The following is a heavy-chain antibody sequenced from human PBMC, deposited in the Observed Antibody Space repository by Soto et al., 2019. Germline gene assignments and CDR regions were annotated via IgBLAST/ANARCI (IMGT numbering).Heavy chain of an antibody. J-gene: IGHJ2*01. CDR2: IYYSGST. V-gene: IGHV4-39*01. Sequence: QLQLQESGPGLVKPSETLSLTCTVSGGSISSSSYYWGWIRQPPGKGLEWIGSIYYSGSTYYNPPLRSRVTISVDTSKNQFSLKLSSVTAADTAVYYCARHIAIAVAGLWYFDLWGRGTLVTVSS. CDR3: ARHIAIAVAGLWYFDL. CDR1: GGSISSSSYY. D-gene: IGHD6-19*01.